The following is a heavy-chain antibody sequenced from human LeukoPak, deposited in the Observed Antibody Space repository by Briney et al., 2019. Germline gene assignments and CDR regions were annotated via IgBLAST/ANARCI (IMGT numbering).Heavy chain of an antibody. J-gene: IGHJ6*02. CDR1: GYTFTSYG. V-gene: IGHV1-18*01. D-gene: IGHD6-13*01. Sequence: ASVKVSCKASGYTFTSYGISWVRQAPGQGLEWMGWISAYNGNTNYAQKLQGRVTMTTDTSTNTAYMELRSLRTDDTAVYYCARAKTIAAAELGYYYYGMDVWGQGTTVTVSS. CDR3: ARAKTIAAAELGYYYYGMDV. CDR2: ISAYNGNT.